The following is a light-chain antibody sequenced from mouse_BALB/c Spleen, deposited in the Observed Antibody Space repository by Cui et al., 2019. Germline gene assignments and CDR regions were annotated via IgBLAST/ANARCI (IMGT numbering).Light chain of an antibody. CDR1: SSVSY. J-gene: IGKJ4*01. CDR3: QQWSSNPPT. CDR2: DTS. Sequence: QIVLTQSPAIMSAYPGEKVTMTCSASSSVSYMHWYQQKSGTSPKRWIYDTSKLASGVPARFSGSGSGTSYSLTISSMEAEDAATYYCQQWSSNPPTFGSGTKLEIK. V-gene: IGKV4-59*01.